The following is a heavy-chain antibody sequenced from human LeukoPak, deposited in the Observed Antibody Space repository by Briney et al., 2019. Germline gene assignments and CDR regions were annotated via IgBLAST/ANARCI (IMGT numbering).Heavy chain of an antibody. CDR2: ISYDGSNK. V-gene: IGHV3-30*04. CDR3: ARDQCSSTSCYYYYGMDV. Sequence: GRSLRLSCAASGFTFSSYAMHWVRQAPGKGLEWVAVISYDGSNKYYADSVKGRFTISRDNSKNTLYLQMNSLRAEGTAVYYCARDQCSSTSCYYYYGMDVWGQGTTVTVSS. CDR1: GFTFSSYA. J-gene: IGHJ6*02. D-gene: IGHD2-2*01.